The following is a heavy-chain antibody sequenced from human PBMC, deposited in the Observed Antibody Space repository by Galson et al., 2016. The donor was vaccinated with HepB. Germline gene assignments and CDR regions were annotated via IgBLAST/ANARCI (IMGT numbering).Heavy chain of an antibody. J-gene: IGHJ4*02. Sequence: SLRLSCAASGFTLSSYAMSWVRQAPGKGLEWVSAISNSGDNTFYADSVKGRFTISRDTSRNTLYLQMNSLRAEDTAIYYCAKDGRGGGFLGGQGTLVTVSS. V-gene: IGHV3-23*01. CDR2: ISNSGDNT. CDR3: AKDGRGGGFL. D-gene: IGHD3-3*01. CDR1: GFTLSSYA.